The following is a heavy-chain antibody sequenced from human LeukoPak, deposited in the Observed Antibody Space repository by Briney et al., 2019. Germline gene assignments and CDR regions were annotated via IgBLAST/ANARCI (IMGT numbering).Heavy chain of an antibody. V-gene: IGHV1-69*04. J-gene: IGHJ6*02. CDR2: IIPILGIA. Sequence: ASVKVSCKASGGTFSSYAISWVRQAPGQGLEWMGRIIPILGIATYAQKFQGRVTITADKSTSTAYMELSSLRSEDTAVYYCARLVVPAAMTYYYYGMDVWGQGTTVTVSS. CDR1: GGTFSSYA. CDR3: ARLVVPAAMTYYYYGMDV. D-gene: IGHD2-2*01.